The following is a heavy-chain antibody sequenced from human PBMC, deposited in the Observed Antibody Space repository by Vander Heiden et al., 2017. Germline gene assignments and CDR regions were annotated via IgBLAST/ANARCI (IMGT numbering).Heavy chain of an antibody. CDR2: IKEEGSEK. J-gene: IGHJ4*02. CDR1: GFPFSRFW. V-gene: IGHV3-7*01. Sequence: AASGFPFSRFWMSWVRQAPGQGLAWVANIKEEGSEKYYVDSGRRRFTIARDNAKKSLYLQMNSLGAEDTAVYYCAAGPYYDSQCDYWGQGTLVTVSS. CDR3: AAGPYYDSQCDY. D-gene: IGHD3-22*01.